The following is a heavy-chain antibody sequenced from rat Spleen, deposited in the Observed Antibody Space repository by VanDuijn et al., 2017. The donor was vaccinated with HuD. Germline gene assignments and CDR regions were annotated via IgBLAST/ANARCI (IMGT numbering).Heavy chain of an antibody. Sequence: QVQLKESGPGLVQPSQTLSLTCTVSGFSLTSNGVSWVRQPPGKGLEWIAAISSGGSTYYNSALKSRLSITRDTSKSQVFLKMNSLQTEDIGTYYCARIGAGSFDYWGQGVMVTVSS. CDR2: ISSGGST. CDR1: GFSLTSNG. CDR3: ARIGAGSFDY. D-gene: IGHD1-7*01. J-gene: IGHJ2*01. V-gene: IGHV2S8*01.